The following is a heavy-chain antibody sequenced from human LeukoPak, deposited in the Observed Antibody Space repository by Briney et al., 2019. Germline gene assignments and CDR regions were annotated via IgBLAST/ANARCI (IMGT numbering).Heavy chain of an antibody. D-gene: IGHD5-18*01. CDR1: GGSISSYY. CDR2: IYYSGST. J-gene: IGHJ4*02. Sequence: PSETLSLTCTVSGGSISSYYWGWIRQPPGKGLEWIGSIYYSGSTYYNPSLKSRVTISVDTSKNQFSLKLSSVTAADTAVYYCAGLNGYSYRDYWGQGTLVTVSS. CDR3: AGLNGYSYRDY. V-gene: IGHV4-39*01.